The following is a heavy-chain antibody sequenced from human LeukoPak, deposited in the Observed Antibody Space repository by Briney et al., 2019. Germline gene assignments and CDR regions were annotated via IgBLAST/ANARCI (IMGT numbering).Heavy chain of an antibody. CDR2: ISWNSGSI. Sequence: PGGSLRLSCAASGFTFSDYYMSWIRQAPGKGLEWVSGISWNSGSIGYADSVKGRFTISRDNAKNSLYLQMNSLRAEDTALYYCARVWFGSNFDYWGQGTLVTVSS. D-gene: IGHD3-10*01. CDR3: ARVWFGSNFDY. CDR1: GFTFSDYY. J-gene: IGHJ4*02. V-gene: IGHV3-9*01.